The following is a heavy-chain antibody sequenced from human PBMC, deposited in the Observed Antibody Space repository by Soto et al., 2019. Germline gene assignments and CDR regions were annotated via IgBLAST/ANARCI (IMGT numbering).Heavy chain of an antibody. D-gene: IGHD4-17*01. CDR2: ISSSSSTI. V-gene: IGHV3-48*01. CDR1: GFTFSSYS. J-gene: IGHJ3*02. CDR3: ARDRDYHPI. Sequence: GGSLRLSCAASGFTFSSYSMNWVRQAPGKGLEWVSYISSSSSTIYYADSVKGRFTISRDNAKNSLYLQMNSLRAEDTAVYYCARDRDYHPIWGQGTMVTVSS.